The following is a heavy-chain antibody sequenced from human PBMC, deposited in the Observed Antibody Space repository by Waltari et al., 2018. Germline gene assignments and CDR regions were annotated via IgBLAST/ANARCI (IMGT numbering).Heavy chain of an antibody. CDR1: GFTVSSNY. V-gene: IGHV3-66*02. J-gene: IGHJ6*02. CDR2: IYSGGST. Sequence: EVQLVESGGGLVQPGGSLRLSCPASGFTVSSNYMSWVRQAPGKGLEWVSVIYSGGSTYYADSVKGRFTISRDNSKNTLYLQMNSLRAEDTAVYYCAKDNRARYFYGMDVWGQGTTVTVSS. CDR3: AKDNRARYFYGMDV. D-gene: IGHD1-1*01.